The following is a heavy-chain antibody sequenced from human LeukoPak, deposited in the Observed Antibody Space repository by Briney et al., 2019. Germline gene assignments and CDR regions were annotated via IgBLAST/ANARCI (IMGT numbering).Heavy chain of an antibody. CDR3: AIVGSHWAHYFDY. CDR1: GGTISSSY. J-gene: IGHJ4*02. CDR2: IYYRGST. Sequence: PSETLSLTCTVSGGTISSSYWSWIRQPPGKGLEWIGYIYYRGSTNYNPSLKSRVTISVGTSKYQFSLKLSSVTAADTAVYYCAIVGSHWAHYFDYWGQGTLVTVSS. V-gene: IGHV4-59*01. D-gene: IGHD7-27*01.